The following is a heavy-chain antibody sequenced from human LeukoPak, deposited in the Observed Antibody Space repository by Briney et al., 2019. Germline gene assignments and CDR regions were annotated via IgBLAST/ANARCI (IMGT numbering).Heavy chain of an antibody. J-gene: IGHJ4*02. D-gene: IGHD6-25*01. V-gene: IGHV4-59*08. CDR2: ISNSGST. CDR3: ARHSTGPSFSLDY. Sequence: TSETLSLTCTVSGGSISNYYWSWIRQPPGKGLEWIAYISNSGSTNYNPSLKSRVTISVDTSNNQFSLKVTSLTAPDTAVYYCARHSTGPSFSLDYWGQGTLVTVSS. CDR1: GGSISNYY.